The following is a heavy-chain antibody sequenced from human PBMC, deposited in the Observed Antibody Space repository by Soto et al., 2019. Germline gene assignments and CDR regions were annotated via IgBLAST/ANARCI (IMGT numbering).Heavy chain of an antibody. J-gene: IGHJ5*02. CDR2: ISKDGMNK. V-gene: IGHV3-30*04. CDR3: ARDMYSSDYFVKWFEP. Sequence: VRLVEYGGGVVQPGWSLRLSCTASGFSFSSYAMYWFRQPPGKGLEWVAVISKDGMNKNYADSVKGRVTVSRDNANYSLDLQLNSLRGEDTAMYYCARDMYSSDYFVKWFEPWGQGTLVTVSS. D-gene: IGHD6-19*01. CDR1: GFSFSSYA.